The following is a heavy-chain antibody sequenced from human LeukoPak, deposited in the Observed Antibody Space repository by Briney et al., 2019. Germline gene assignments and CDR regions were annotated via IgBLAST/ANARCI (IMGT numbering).Heavy chain of an antibody. Sequence: PPGRSLRLSCAASGFTFSSYGMHWVRQAPSKGLEWVTVISFDGSNKYYADSVKGRFTISRDNSKNTLYLQMNSLRAEDTAVYYCAATPDYFNYWGQGTLVTVSS. CDR1: GFTFSSYG. J-gene: IGHJ4*02. CDR2: ISFDGSNK. D-gene: IGHD5-12*01. V-gene: IGHV3-30*03. CDR3: AATPDYFNY.